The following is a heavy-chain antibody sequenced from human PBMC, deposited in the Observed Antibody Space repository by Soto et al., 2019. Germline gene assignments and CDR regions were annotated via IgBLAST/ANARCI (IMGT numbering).Heavy chain of an antibody. CDR2: IIPIFGTA. Sequence: ASVKVSCKASGGTFSSYAISWVRQAPGQGLEWMGGIIPIFGTANYAQKFQGRVTITADKSTSTAYMELSSLRSEDTAVYYCAARWFGELNWFDPWGQGTLVTSPQ. D-gene: IGHD3-10*01. J-gene: IGHJ5*02. CDR1: GGTFSSYA. CDR3: AARWFGELNWFDP. V-gene: IGHV1-69*06.